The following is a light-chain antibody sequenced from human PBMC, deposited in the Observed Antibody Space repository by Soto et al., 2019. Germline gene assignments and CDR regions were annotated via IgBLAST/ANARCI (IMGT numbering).Light chain of an antibody. CDR2: DGS. V-gene: IGKV1-5*01. CDR1: QTISSW. J-gene: IGKJ1*01. CDR3: QQYNSYSWT. Sequence: IQMTQSPSTLSASVGDRVTITCRASQTISSWLAWYQQEPGKVPKLLIYDGSILASGVSSRFSGSGSGTEFTLTISNLQPDDFASYFCQQYNSYSWTFGQGTKVDIK.